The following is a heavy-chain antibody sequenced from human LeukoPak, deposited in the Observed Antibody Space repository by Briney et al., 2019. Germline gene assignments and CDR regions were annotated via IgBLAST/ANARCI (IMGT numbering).Heavy chain of an antibody. CDR1: GYTFTGYY. J-gene: IGHJ6*03. CDR2: INPNSGGT. D-gene: IGHD2-2*01. CDR3: ARASSYGYYYYYYMDV. Sequence: ASVKVSCKASGYTFTGYYMHWVRQAPGQGLEWMGWINPNSGGTNYAQKFQGRVTMTRDTSISTAYMELSRLRSDDTAVYYCARASSYGYYYYYYMDVWGKGTTVTVSS. V-gene: IGHV1-2*02.